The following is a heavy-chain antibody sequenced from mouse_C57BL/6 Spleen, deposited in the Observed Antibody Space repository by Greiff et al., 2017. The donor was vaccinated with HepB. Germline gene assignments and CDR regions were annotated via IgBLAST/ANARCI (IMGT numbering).Heavy chain of an antibody. Sequence: EVKLQESGPGLVKPSQSLSLTCSVTGYSITSGYYWNWIRQFPGNKLEWMGYISYDGSNNYNPSLKNRISITRDTSKNQFFLKLNSVTTEDTATYYCARRDYYGSSFAYWGQGTLVTVSA. J-gene: IGHJ3*01. CDR3: ARRDYYGSSFAY. CDR1: GYSITSGYY. CDR2: ISYDGSN. V-gene: IGHV3-6*01. D-gene: IGHD1-1*01.